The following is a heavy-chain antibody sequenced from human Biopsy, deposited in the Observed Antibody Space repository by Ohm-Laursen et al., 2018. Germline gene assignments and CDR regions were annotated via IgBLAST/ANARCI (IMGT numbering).Heavy chain of an antibody. Sequence: GASVKVSCKASGDAFLGYYLHWVRQAPGQGLEWMGSIYPNSGDTDFAQKFQGRVSMTRDTSVSTAYLELSSLRSDDTAIYYCARDLLEWSLPSWGQGTLATVSS. CDR2: IYPNSGDT. V-gene: IGHV1-2*02. CDR3: ARDLLEWSLPS. D-gene: IGHD3-3*01. J-gene: IGHJ4*02. CDR1: GDAFLGYY.